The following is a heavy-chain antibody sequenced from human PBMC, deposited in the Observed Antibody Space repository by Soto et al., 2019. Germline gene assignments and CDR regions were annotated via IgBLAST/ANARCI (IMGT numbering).Heavy chain of an antibody. V-gene: IGHV1-2*02. Sequence: ASVKVSCKASGYTFTGYYLHWVRQAPGQGLEWMGWINPNSGGTNYAQKFQGRVTMTRDTSISTAYMELSRLRSDDTAVYYCARGRTGTTSYLDYWGQGNLVTVSS. CDR3: ARGRTGTTSYLDY. CDR2: INPNSGGT. J-gene: IGHJ4*02. D-gene: IGHD1-1*01. CDR1: GYTFTGYY.